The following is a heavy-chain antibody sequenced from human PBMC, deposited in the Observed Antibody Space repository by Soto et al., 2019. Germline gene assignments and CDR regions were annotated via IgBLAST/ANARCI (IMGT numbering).Heavy chain of an antibody. CDR3: ARLIVVVVAANKLHWFDP. CDR2: IYYSGST. J-gene: IGHJ5*02. D-gene: IGHD2-15*01. Sequence: SETLSLTCTVSGGSISSYYWSWIRQPPGKGLEWIGYIYYSGSTNYNPSLKSRVTVSVDTSKNQFSLKLSSVTAADTAVYYCARLIVVVVAANKLHWFDPWGQGTLVTVSS. CDR1: GGSISSYY. V-gene: IGHV4-59*01.